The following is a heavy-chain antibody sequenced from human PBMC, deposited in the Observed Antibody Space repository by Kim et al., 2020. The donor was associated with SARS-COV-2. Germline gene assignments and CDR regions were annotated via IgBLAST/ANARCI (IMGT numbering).Heavy chain of an antibody. CDR3: AKDLWE. CDR2: ISYDGSKK. CDR1: GFTFSSYG. V-gene: IGHV3-30*18. Sequence: GGSLRLSCAASGFTFSSYGMHWVRQAPGKGLEWVAVISYDGSKKYYADSVKGRFTISRDNSKNTLYLQMNSLRAEDTAVYYCAKDLWEWGQGTLVTVSS. D-gene: IGHD3-16*01. J-gene: IGHJ4*02.